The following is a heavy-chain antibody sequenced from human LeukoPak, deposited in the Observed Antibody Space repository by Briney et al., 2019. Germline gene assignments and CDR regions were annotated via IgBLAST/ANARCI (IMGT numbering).Heavy chain of an antibody. Sequence: GGSLRLSCAASGFTFSSYGMNWVRQAPGKGLEWVSSISSSSSYIYYADSVKGRFTISRDNAKNSLYLQMNSLRAEDTAAYYCAREPQYCSGGSCYLGYWGQGTLVTVSS. CDR1: GFTFSSYG. CDR3: AREPQYCSGGSCYLGY. V-gene: IGHV3-21*01. J-gene: IGHJ4*02. CDR2: ISSSSSYI. D-gene: IGHD2-15*01.